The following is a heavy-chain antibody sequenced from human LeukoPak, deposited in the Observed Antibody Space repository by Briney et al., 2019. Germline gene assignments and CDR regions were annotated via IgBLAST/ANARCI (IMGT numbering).Heavy chain of an antibody. CDR1: GGSISSYY. CDR3: ARYCSSTSCYSTFDY. J-gene: IGHJ4*02. CDR2: IYTSGST. D-gene: IGHD2-2*01. V-gene: IGHV4-4*07. Sequence: SETLSLTCTVSGGSISSYYWSWIRQPAGKGLEWIGRIYTSGSTYYNPSLKSRVTISVDTSKNQFSLKLSSVTAADTAVYYCARYCSSTSCYSTFDYWGQGTLVTVSS.